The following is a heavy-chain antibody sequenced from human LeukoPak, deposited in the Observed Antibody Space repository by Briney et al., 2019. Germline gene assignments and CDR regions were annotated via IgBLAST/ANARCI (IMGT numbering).Heavy chain of an antibody. D-gene: IGHD1-26*01. CDR1: GYTFTGYY. Sequence: ASVKVSCKASGYTFTGYYMHWVRQAPGQGLEWMGWINPNSGGTNYAQKFQGRVTMTRDTSISTAYMELSRLRSDDTAVYYCASKSSYSPGCRGFCYYYYGMDVWGQGTTVTVSS. CDR3: ASKSSYSPGCRGFCYYYYGMDV. J-gene: IGHJ6*02. CDR2: INPNSGGT. V-gene: IGHV1-2*02.